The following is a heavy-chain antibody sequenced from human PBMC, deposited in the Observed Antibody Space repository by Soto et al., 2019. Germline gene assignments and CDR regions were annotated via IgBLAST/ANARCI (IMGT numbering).Heavy chain of an antibody. CDR1: GYTFTSYG. V-gene: IGHV1-18*04. CDR3: ARVWGEYYYDSSGYYYNAYYYYGMDV. CDR2: ISAYNGNT. D-gene: IGHD3-22*01. Sequence: ASVKVSCKASGYTFTSYGISWVRQAPGQGLEWMGWISAYNGNTNYAQKLQGRVTMTTDTSTSTAYMELRSLRSDDTAVYYCARVWGEYYYDSSGYYYNAYYYYGMDVWGQGTTVTVSS. J-gene: IGHJ6*02.